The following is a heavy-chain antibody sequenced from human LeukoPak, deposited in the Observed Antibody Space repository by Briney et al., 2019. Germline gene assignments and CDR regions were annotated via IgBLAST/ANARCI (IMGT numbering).Heavy chain of an antibody. CDR1: GFSVSASG. D-gene: IGHD6-19*01. CDR2: IFGDGETT. V-gene: IGHV3-23*01. J-gene: IGHJ4*02. CDR3: AQGFGSGWYPH. Sequence: GGSLRLSCTVSGFSVSASGMSWVRQAQGKGLQTISAIFGDGETTYYADSVKGRFTISRDNSKNTLYLQMNSLRVEDTALYYCAQGFGSGWYPHWGQGSLVSVSS.